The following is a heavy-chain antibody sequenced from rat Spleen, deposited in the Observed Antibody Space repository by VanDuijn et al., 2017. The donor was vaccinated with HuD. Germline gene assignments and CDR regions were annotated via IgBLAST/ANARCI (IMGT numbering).Heavy chain of an antibody. CDR3: AKDKGEYNNLFDY. Sequence: EVQLVESGGDLVQPGRSVKLSCAASGFTFSSFPMAWVRQAPTRGLEWVATISTGGGDTYYRDSVRGRFTISRDNAKNTLYLQMDSLRSEDTATYYCAKDKGEYNNLFDYWGQGVMVTVTS. J-gene: IGHJ2*01. CDR1: GFTFSSFP. CDR2: ISTGGGDT. D-gene: IGHD1-10*01. V-gene: IGHV5-46*01.